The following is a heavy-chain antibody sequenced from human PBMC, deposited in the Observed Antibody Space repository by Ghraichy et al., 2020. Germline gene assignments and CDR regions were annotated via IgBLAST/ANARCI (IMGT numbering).Heavy chain of an antibody. Sequence: WGSLRLSCAASGFTVSSSYMTWVRQAPGKGLEWVSIIYFGGNTYYADSVKGRFTIFRDNSKNTLYLQMNSLRVEDTAMYYCARVVINYYGMDVWGQGTTVTVSS. J-gene: IGHJ6*02. V-gene: IGHV3-66*01. CDR2: IYFGGNT. D-gene: IGHD2/OR15-2a*01. CDR1: GFTVSSSY. CDR3: ARVVINYYGMDV.